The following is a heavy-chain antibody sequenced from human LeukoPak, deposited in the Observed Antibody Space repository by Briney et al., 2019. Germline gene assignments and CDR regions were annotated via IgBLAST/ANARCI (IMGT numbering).Heavy chain of an antibody. V-gene: IGHV3-7*03. D-gene: IGHD2-21*02. CDR1: GFTFSSYW. CDR2: IKQDGSEK. Sequence: GGSLRLSCAASGFTFSSYWMSWVRQAPGKGLEWVANIKQDGSEKYYVDSVKGRFTISRDNAKNSLYLQMNSLRAEDTALYYCAKDWQRPDHCGGDCLDYWGQGTLVTVSS. J-gene: IGHJ4*02. CDR3: AKDWQRPDHCGGDCLDY.